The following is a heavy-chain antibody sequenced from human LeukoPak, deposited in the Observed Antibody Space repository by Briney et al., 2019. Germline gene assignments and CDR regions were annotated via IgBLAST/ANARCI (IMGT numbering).Heavy chain of an antibody. D-gene: IGHD1-14*01. CDR1: GDSISSSY. CDR2: IYSSGIT. J-gene: IGHJ4*02. CDR3: ARLNNRVLFDS. Sequence: SETLSLTCTVSGDSISSSYWSWIRQPAAKGLEWIRRIYSSGITNYNPSLNSRVTMSLDTSKNQFSLKLNSVTAADTALYYCARLNNRVLFDSWGQGTLVTVSS. V-gene: IGHV4-4*07.